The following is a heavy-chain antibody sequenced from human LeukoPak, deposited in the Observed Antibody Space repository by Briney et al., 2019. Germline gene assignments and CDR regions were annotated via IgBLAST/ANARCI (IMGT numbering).Heavy chain of an antibody. V-gene: IGHV3-30*04. D-gene: IGHD1-26*01. CDR2: ISYDGSNK. J-gene: IGHJ4*02. CDR1: GFTFSSYA. CDR3: ARGGRYQPFGY. Sequence: GGSLRLSCAASGFTFSSYAMHWVRQAPGKGLEWVAVISYDGSNKYYADSVKGRFTISRDNAKNSLYLQMNSLRAEDTAVYYCARGGRYQPFGYWGQGTLVTVSS.